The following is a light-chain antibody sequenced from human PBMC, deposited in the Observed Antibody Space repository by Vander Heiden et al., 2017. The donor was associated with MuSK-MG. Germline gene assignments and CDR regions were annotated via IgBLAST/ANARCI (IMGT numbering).Light chain of an antibody. CDR1: QGISSY. Sequence: DIQLTQSPSFLSASVGDRVTITCRASQGISSYLAWYQQKPGKAHNLLIYAASTLQSGVPSRFSGSGSGTEFTLTISSLQPEDFATYYCQQLNSFPRTFGQGTKVEIK. V-gene: IGKV1-9*01. CDR2: AAS. J-gene: IGKJ1*01. CDR3: QQLNSFPRT.